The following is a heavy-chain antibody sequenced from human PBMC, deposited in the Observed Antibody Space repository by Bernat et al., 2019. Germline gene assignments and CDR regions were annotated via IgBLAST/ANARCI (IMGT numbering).Heavy chain of an antibody. CDR3: ATGASMGLGLGGNYYYYGMDV. V-gene: IGHV1-2*04. D-gene: IGHD2-2*01. J-gene: IGHJ6*02. Sequence: QVQLVQSGAEVKKPGASVKVSCKASGYTFTGYYMHWVRQAPGQGLEWMGWINPNSGGTNYAQKFQGWVTMTRDTSISTAYMELSRLRSDDTAVYYCATGASMGLGLGGNYYYYGMDVWGQGTTVTVSS. CDR1: GYTFTGYY. CDR2: INPNSGGT.